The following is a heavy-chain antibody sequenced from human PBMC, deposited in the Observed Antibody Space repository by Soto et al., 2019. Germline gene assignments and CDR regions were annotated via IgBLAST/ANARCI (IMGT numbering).Heavy chain of an antibody. CDR2: ISSSSSYI. Sequence: PGGSLRLSCAASGFTFISYSMNWVRQAPGKGLEWVSSISSSSSYIYYADSVKGRFTISRDNAKNSLYLQMNSLRAEDTAVYYCARESSSWPTDYWGQGTLVSVSS. D-gene: IGHD6-6*01. CDR3: ARESSSWPTDY. V-gene: IGHV3-21*01. CDR1: GFTFISYS. J-gene: IGHJ4*02.